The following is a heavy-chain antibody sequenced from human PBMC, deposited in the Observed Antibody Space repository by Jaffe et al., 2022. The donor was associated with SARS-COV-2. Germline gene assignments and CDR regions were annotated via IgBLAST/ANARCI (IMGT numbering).Heavy chain of an antibody. Sequence: QVQLQESGPGLVKPSETLSLTCTVSGGSISTSYWSWIRQPPGKGPEWIGYIFYSGSTNYNPSLTSRVTISLDTSRNQFSLKMRSVTAADTAVYYCARDRGSGWYGIDYWGQGTLVTVSS. V-gene: IGHV4-59*01. CDR1: GGSISTSY. J-gene: IGHJ4*02. D-gene: IGHD6-19*01. CDR2: IFYSGST. CDR3: ARDRGSGWYGIDY.